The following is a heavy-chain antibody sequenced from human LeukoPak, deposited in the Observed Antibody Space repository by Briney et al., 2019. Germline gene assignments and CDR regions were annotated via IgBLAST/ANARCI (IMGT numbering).Heavy chain of an antibody. D-gene: IGHD1-1*01. CDR1: GGSIYNSIYY. CDR3: VRNWDY. V-gene: IGHV4-39*01. CDR2: IYYSGTS. Sequence: PSETLSLTCTVSGGSIYNSIYYWGWIRQPPGKGLEWIGSIYYSGTSYYNPSLKSRVTISVDTSKNQFSLKLTSVTAADTAIYYCVRNWDYWGQGTLVTVSS. J-gene: IGHJ4*02.